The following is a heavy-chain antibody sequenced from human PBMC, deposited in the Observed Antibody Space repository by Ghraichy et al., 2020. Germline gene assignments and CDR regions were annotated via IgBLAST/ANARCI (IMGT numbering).Heavy chain of an antibody. CDR3: AKVRGGGSFQGYYYGMDV. D-gene: IGHD2-15*01. Sequence: GGSLRLSCAASGFTFSSYGMHWVRQAPGKGLEWVAVISYDGSNKYYADSVKGRFTISRDNSKNTLYLQMNSLRAEDTAVYYCAKVRGGGSFQGYYYGMDVWGQGTTVTVSS. CDR1: GFTFSSYG. CDR2: ISYDGSNK. J-gene: IGHJ6*02. V-gene: IGHV3-30*18.